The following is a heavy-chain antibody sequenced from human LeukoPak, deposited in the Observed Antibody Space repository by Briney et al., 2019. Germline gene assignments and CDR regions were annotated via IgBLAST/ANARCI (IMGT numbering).Heavy chain of an antibody. CDR1: GFTFSSYA. J-gene: IGHJ4*02. Sequence: GRSLRLSCAASGFTFSSYAMHWVRQAPGKGLEWVAVISYDGSNKYYADSVKGRFTISRDNSKNTLYLQMNSLRAEDTAVYYCARVFLTGYPYYFDYWGQGTLVTVSS. D-gene: IGHD3-9*01. CDR2: ISYDGSNK. V-gene: IGHV3-30-3*01. CDR3: ARVFLTGYPYYFDY.